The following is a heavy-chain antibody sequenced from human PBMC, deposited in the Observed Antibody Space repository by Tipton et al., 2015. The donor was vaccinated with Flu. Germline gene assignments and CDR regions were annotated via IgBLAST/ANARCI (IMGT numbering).Heavy chain of an antibody. CDR3: ARGQGNSGWRYFDY. V-gene: IGHV4-61*02. J-gene: IGHJ4*02. Sequence: LRLSCTVSGGSINSTTYYWGWVRQPPGKGLEWIGRIYTSGNTNYSPSLKSRVTMSVDTSKNQFSLKLSSMTAADTAVYYCARGQGNSGWRYFDYWGQGTLVTVSS. CDR2: IYTSGNT. D-gene: IGHD6-19*01. CDR1: GGSINSTTYY.